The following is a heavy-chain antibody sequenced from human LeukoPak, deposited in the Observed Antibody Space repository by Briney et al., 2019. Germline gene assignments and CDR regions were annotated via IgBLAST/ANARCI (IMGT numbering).Heavy chain of an antibody. V-gene: IGHV4-59*12. CDR2: IYYSGST. D-gene: IGHD6-19*01. CDR1: GGSFSSYY. J-gene: IGHJ1*01. Sequence: PSETLSLTCAVYGGSFSSYYWSWIRQPPGKGLEWIGYIYYSGSTNYNPSLKSRVTISVDTSKNQFSLKLSSVTAADTAVYYCARGLSSSGWYRGLQHWGQGTLVTVSS. CDR3: ARGLSSSGWYRGLQH.